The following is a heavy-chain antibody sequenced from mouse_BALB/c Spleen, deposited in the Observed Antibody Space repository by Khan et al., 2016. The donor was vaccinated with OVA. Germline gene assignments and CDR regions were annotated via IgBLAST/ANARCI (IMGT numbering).Heavy chain of an antibody. CDR2: ISSSGST. CDR3: ARDGSRYNYAMDY. Sequence: EGQSGEEGPGLVKPSQSLSLTCTVTGYSITSDYAWNWIRQFPGNKLEWMGNISSSGSTNYNPALKSRISITRDTSKNQFFLQLNSVTTEDTATYYCARDGSRYNYAMDYWGQGTSVTVSS. J-gene: IGHJ4*01. CDR1: GYSITSDYA. D-gene: IGHD2-3*01. V-gene: IGHV3-2*02.